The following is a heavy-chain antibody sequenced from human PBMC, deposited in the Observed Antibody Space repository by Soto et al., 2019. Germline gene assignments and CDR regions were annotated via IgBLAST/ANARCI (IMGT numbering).Heavy chain of an antibody. V-gene: IGHV3-7*01. J-gene: IGHJ4*02. CDR1: GFTFSSYW. CDR3: ARGLSYSSGWYRF. CDR2: IKQDGSEK. D-gene: IGHD6-19*01. Sequence: EVQLVESGGGLVQPGGSLRLSCVASGFTFSSYWMSWVRQAPGKGLEWVANIKQDGSEKYYVDSVKGRFTISRDNAKNSLYLQMNSLRAEDTAVYYCARGLSYSSGWYRFWGQGTLVTVSS.